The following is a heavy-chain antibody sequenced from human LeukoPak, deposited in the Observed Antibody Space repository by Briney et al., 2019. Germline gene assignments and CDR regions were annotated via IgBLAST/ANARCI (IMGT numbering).Heavy chain of an antibody. CDR2: INHSGST. CDR3: ARVVRDYDILTGSTRSWFDP. V-gene: IGHV4-34*01. D-gene: IGHD3-9*01. Sequence: PSETLSLTCAVYGGSFSGYYWSWIRQPPGKGLEWIGEINHSGSTNYNPSLKSRVTISVDTSKNQFSLKLSSVTAADTAVYYCARVVRDYDILTGSTRSWFDPWGQGTLVTVSS. CDR1: GGSFSGYY. J-gene: IGHJ5*02.